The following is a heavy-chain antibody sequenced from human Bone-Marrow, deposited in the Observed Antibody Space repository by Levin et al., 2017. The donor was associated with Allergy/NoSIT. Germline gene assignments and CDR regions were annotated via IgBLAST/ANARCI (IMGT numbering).Heavy chain of an antibody. J-gene: IGHJ2*01. Sequence: KSGESLKISCAGSGFTFNDYAMHWVRQGPGKGLEWLSYISSSGSILFYADSVKGRFTISRDNANNSLSLQMNSLRAEDTAVYYCARIGDFVTINYWYFDLWGRGTLVTVSS. CDR2: ISSSGSIL. CDR3: ARIGDFVTINYWYFDL. CDR1: GFTFNDYA. D-gene: IGHD3-10*01. V-gene: IGHV3-11*01.